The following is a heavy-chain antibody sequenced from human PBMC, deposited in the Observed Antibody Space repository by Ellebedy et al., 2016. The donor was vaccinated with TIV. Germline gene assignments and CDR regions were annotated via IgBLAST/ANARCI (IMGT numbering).Heavy chain of an antibody. D-gene: IGHD4-17*01. V-gene: IGHV4-38-2*02. CDR1: SYSIGSDYY. CDR2: IYHSGRT. CDR3: ANESGDYDY. Sequence: SETLSLXCTVSSYSIGSDYYWGWIRQPPGKGLEWIGSIYHSGRTYYNPPLKSRVTLSVDTSKRQFSLKLSSVTAADTAVYYCANESGDYDYWGQGTLVTVSS. J-gene: IGHJ4*02.